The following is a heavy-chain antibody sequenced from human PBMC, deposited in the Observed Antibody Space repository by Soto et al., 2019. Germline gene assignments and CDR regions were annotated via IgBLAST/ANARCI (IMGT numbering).Heavy chain of an antibody. CDR1: GGTFRSYT. CDR2: IIPIPGIA. CDR3: ASLAVADVAFDS. J-gene: IGHJ3*02. Sequence: QAQLVQSGAAVKKPGSSVKVSCKASGGTFRSYTISWVRQAPGQGREWMGRIIPIPGIAKYAQKFQWRVTITGDKSTSTAYMELSSLRSEDTAVYYCASLAVADVAFDSWGRGTMVTVSS. D-gene: IGHD6-19*01. V-gene: IGHV1-69*02.